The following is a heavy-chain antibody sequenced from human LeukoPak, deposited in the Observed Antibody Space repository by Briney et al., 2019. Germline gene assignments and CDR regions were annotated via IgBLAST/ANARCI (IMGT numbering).Heavy chain of an antibody. CDR2: ISPYYGNT. V-gene: IGHV1-18*01. Sequence: ASVKVSCKASGYTLTTYGISWVRQAPGQGLEWMGWISPYYGNTNFAQKLQGRVTMTTDTTTSTVYMELRSLRSDDTAVYYCARVQGDLYCSSTSCYAGFDYWGQGTLVTVSS. J-gene: IGHJ4*02. CDR3: ARVQGDLYCSSTSCYAGFDY. CDR1: GYTLTTYG. D-gene: IGHD2-2*01.